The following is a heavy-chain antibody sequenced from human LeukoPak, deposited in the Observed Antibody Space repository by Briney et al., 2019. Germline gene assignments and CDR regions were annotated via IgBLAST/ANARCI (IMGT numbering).Heavy chain of an antibody. CDR2: ISGSGGST. D-gene: IGHD3-22*01. J-gene: IGHJ3*02. CDR3: PRQFYYDFTEYAFDI. CDR1: GFTFSRYA. V-gene: IGHV3-23*01. Sequence: GGSLRLSCAASGFTFSRYAMSGVRQAPGKGLEWVSAISGSGGSTYYADSVKGRFTISRDNSKNTLYLQMNSLRAEDTAVYYCPRQFYYDFTEYAFDIWGQGTMVTVSS.